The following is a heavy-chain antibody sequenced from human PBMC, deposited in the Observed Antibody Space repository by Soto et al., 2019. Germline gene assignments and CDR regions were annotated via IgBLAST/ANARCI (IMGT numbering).Heavy chain of an antibody. CDR1: GGTFSSYT. CDR3: ASLVEWLSEPRDY. D-gene: IGHD3-3*01. Sequence: SVKVSFKASGGTFSSYTISWVRQAPGQGLEWMGRIIPILGIANYAQKFQGRVTITADKSTSTAYMELSSLRSEDTAVYYCASLVEWLSEPRDYWGQGTLVTVSS. V-gene: IGHV1-69*02. J-gene: IGHJ4*02. CDR2: IIPILGIA.